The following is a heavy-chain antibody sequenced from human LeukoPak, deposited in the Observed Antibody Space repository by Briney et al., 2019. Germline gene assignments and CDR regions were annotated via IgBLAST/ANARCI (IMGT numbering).Heavy chain of an antibody. CDR1: GFTFSSYW. Sequence: PGGSLRLSCAASGFTFSSYWMSWVRQAPGKGLEWVSSISSSSSYIYYVDSVKGRFTISRDNAKNSLYLQMNSLRAEDTAVYYCARAQYQYFDYWGQGTLVTVSS. CDR2: ISSSSSYI. CDR3: ARAQYQYFDY. V-gene: IGHV3-21*01. J-gene: IGHJ4*02.